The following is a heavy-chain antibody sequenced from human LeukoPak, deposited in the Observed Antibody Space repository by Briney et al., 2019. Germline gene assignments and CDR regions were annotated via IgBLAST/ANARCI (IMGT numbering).Heavy chain of an antibody. V-gene: IGHV3-48*04. CDR2: VGIISDTV. CDR1: GFSFGSYS. CDR3: VRNLDV. J-gene: IGHJ6*02. Sequence: GGSLRLSCAASGFSFGSYSMNWVRQAPGKGLEWISFVGIISDTVYYADSVKGRFTISRDNAQNSLYLQMDSLRAEDTAVYYCVRNLDVWGQGTTVTVSS.